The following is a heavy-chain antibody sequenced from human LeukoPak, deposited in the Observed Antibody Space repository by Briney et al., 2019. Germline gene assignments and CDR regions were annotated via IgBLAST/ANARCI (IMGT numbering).Heavy chain of an antibody. D-gene: IGHD3-10*01. J-gene: IGHJ4*02. Sequence: SETLSLTCAVSGYSISSSNWWGWIRQPPGKGLEWIGYIYYSGSTNYNPSLKSRVTISVDTSKNQFSLKLSSVTAADTAVYYCAREGYYGSGYPFDYWGQGTLVTVSS. CDR3: AREGYYGSGYPFDY. CDR1: GYSISSSNW. CDR2: IYYSGST. V-gene: IGHV4-28*03.